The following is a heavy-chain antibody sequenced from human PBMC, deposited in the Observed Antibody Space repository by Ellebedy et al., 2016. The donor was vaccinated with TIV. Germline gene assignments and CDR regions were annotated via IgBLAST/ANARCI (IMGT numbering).Heavy chain of an antibody. D-gene: IGHD4-17*01. CDR1: GFTVSSNY. CDR3: ARSLYGDYVFDY. Sequence: GESLKISCAASGFTVSSNYMSWVRQAPGKGLVWVSRINSDGSSTTYADSVKGRFTISRDNAKNSLYLQMNSLRDEDTAVYYCARSLYGDYVFDYWGQGTLVTVSS. CDR2: INSDGSST. J-gene: IGHJ4*02. V-gene: IGHV3-74*01.